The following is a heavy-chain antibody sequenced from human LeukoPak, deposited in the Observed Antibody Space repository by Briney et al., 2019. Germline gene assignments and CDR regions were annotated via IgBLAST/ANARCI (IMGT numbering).Heavy chain of an antibody. Sequence: GGSLRLSGAASGFTFSSYSMNWVRQAPGKGLEWVSSISSSSSYIYYADSVKGRFTISRDNAKNSLYLQMNSLRAEDTAVYYCARDNYDFWSGPVNWFDPWGQRTLVTVSS. J-gene: IGHJ5*02. V-gene: IGHV3-21*01. CDR3: ARDNYDFWSGPVNWFDP. CDR2: ISSSSSYI. CDR1: GFTFSSYS. D-gene: IGHD3-3*01.